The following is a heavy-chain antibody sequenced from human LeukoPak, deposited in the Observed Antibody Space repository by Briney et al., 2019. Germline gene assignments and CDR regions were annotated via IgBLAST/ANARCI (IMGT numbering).Heavy chain of an antibody. J-gene: IGHJ4*02. CDR2: ISSSSSYI. V-gene: IGHV3-21*01. CDR3: ARRHYDSSGYYYHTFCYFDY. Sequence: GGSLRLSCAASGFTFSSYSMNWVRQAPGKGLEWVSSISSSSSYIYYADSVKGRFTISRDNAKNSLYLQMNSLRAEDTAVYYCARRHYDSSGYYYHTFCYFDYWGQGTLVTVSS. D-gene: IGHD3-22*01. CDR1: GFTFSSYS.